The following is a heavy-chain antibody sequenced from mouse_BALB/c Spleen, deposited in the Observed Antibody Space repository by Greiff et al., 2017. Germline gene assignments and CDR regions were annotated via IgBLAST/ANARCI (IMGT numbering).Heavy chain of an antibody. Sequence: VQLQQLGPELVKPGASVKISCKASGYTFTDYNMHWVKQSHGKSLEWIGYIYPYNGGTGYNQKFKSKATLTVDNSSSTAYMELRSLTSEDSAVYYCARKVYYGDNAMDYWGQGTSVTVSS. CDR3: ARKVYYGDNAMDY. V-gene: IGHV1S29*02. D-gene: IGHD2-13*01. CDR1: GYTFTDYN. J-gene: IGHJ4*01. CDR2: IYPYNGGT.